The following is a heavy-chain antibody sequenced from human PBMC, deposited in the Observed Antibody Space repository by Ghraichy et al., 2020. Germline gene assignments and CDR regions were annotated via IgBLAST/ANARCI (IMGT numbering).Heavy chain of an antibody. D-gene: IGHD2-8*01. CDR3: ARGGSWSAGDY. J-gene: IGHJ4*02. V-gene: IGHV3-7*03. CDR2: IKPDGSEK. Sequence: GGSLILSCAASGFTFSSHWMSWVRQAPGKGLEWVAIIKPDGSEKYYVDSVKGRFTISRDNAKNSLYLQMNSLRAEDTAVYYCARGGSWSAGDYWGQGTLVTVSS. CDR1: GFTFSSHW.